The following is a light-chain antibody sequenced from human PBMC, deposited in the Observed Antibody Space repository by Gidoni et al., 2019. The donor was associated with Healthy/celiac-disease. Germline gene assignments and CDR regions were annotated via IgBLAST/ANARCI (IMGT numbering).Light chain of an antibody. V-gene: IGKV1-33*01. CDR3: QQYDNLMCS. J-gene: IGKJ2*04. CDR2: DAS. Sequence: DIQMTQSPSSLSAPVGDRVTITCQASQDISNYLNWYQQKPGKAPKLLIYDASNLETGVPSRFSGSGSGTDFTFTISSLQPEDIATYYCQQYDNLMCSFGQGTKLEI. CDR1: QDISNY.